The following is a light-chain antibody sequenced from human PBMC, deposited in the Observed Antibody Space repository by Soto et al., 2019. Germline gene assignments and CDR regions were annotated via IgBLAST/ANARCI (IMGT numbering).Light chain of an antibody. CDR2: EVS. J-gene: IGLJ1*01. CDR3: SSYTSSRTYV. V-gene: IGLV2-14*01. Sequence: QSALTQPASVSGSPGQSITISCTGTSSDVGGYNYVSWYQQHPGTAPKLMIYEVSNRPSGVSNRFSGSKSGNTASLTISGLQAEDEADYYCSSYTSSRTYVFGTGTKLTVL. CDR1: SSDVGGYNY.